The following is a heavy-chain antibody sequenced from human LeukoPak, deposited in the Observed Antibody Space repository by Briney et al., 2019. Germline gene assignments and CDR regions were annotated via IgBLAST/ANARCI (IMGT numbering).Heavy chain of an antibody. CDR1: GFTFSSYA. J-gene: IGHJ4*02. V-gene: IGHV3-23*01. D-gene: IGHD6-19*01. CDR3: AKAQYSSGWYHGY. CDR2: ISGSGGST. Sequence: GGSLRLSCAASGFTFSSYAMSWVRQAPGKGLEWVLAISGSGGSTYYADSVKGRFTISRDNSKNTLYLQMNSLRAEDTAVYYCAKAQYSSGWYHGYWGQGTLVTVSS.